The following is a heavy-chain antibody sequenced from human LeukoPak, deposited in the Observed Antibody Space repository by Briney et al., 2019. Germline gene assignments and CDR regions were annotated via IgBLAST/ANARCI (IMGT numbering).Heavy chain of an antibody. CDR2: IYHSGST. CDR3: ARAKYQLRYYVDY. D-gene: IGHD2-2*01. V-gene: IGHV4-30-2*01. Sequence: SQTLSLTCTVSGGSISSGGYYWSWIRQPPGTGLEWIGYIYHSGSTYYNPSLKSRVTISVDRCKNQFSLKLSSVTAADTAVYYCARAKYQLRYYVDYWGQGTLVTGAS. CDR1: GGSISSGGYY. J-gene: IGHJ4*02.